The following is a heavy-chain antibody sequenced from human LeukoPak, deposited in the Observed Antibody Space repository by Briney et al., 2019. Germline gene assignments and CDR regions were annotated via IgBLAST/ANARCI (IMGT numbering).Heavy chain of an antibody. Sequence: PSETLSLTCTVSGGSISSSSYYWGWIRQPPGKGLEWIGSIYYSGSTYYNPSLKSRVTISVDTSKNQFSLKLSSVTAADTAVYYCARSPYYDSSGINFDYWGQGTLVTVSS. CDR2: IYYSGST. D-gene: IGHD3-22*01. CDR1: GGSISSSSYY. CDR3: ARSPYYDSSGINFDY. J-gene: IGHJ4*02. V-gene: IGHV4-39*01.